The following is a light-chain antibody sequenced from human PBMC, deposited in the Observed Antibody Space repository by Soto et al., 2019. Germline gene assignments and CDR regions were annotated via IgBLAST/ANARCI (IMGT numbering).Light chain of an antibody. V-gene: IGLV1-40*01. J-gene: IGLJ3*02. Sequence: QSVLTQPPSVSGAPGQRVTISCTGSSYNIRAGYDVHWYQQLPGTAPKLLIYGNNNRPSGVPDRFSASKSGSSASLAITGLQAEDEADYYCQSYDSSVSGRRVFGGGTKLTVL. CDR2: GNN. CDR3: QSYDSSVSGRRV. CDR1: SYNIRAGYD.